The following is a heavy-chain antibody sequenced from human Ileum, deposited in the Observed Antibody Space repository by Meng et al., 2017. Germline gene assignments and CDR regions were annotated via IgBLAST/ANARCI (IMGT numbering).Heavy chain of an antibody. J-gene: IGHJ4*02. D-gene: IGHD3-10*01. CDR1: GGSFRSDNYS. V-gene: IGHV4-30-4*01. CDR3: ARERRHYYGSGSFDY. Sequence: QVQLQESGPGLGKPAQTLSLTCRDAGGSFRSDNYSWTWIRQTPGKGLEWIGLTYYNGSPFYNPSLRSRVTISVDTSKDQFSLKLTSVTAADTAVYYCARERRHYYGSGSFDYWGQGILVTVSS. CDR2: TYYNGSP.